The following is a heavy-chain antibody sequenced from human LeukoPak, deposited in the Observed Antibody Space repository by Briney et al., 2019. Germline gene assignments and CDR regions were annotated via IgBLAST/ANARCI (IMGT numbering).Heavy chain of an antibody. CDR2: IYYSGST. Sequence: PSETLSLTCTASGGSVSSGSYYWSWIRQPPGKGLEWIGYIYYSGSTNYNPSLKSRVTISVDTSKNQFSLKLSSVTAADTAVYYCARDARVCTNGVCYGMDVWGQGTTVTVSS. V-gene: IGHV4-61*01. J-gene: IGHJ6*02. CDR1: GGSVSSGSYY. CDR3: ARDARVCTNGVCYGMDV. D-gene: IGHD2-8*01.